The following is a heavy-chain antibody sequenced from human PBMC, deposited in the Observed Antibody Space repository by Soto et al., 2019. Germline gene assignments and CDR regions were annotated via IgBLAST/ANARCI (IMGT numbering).Heavy chain of an antibody. J-gene: IGHJ4*02. CDR1: GFTFSSYA. CDR3: VKSTVTAIFDY. D-gene: IGHD2-21*02. CDR2: ISSNGGST. Sequence: EVQLVESGGGLVQPGGSLRLSCSASGFTFSSYAMHWVRQAPGKGLEYVSAISSNGGSTYYADSVKGRFTISRDNSKNTLYLQMSSLKAEATAVYYCVKSTVTAIFDYWGQGTLVTVSS. V-gene: IGHV3-64D*06.